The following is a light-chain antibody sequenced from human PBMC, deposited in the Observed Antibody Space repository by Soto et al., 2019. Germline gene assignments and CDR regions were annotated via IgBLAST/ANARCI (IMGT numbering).Light chain of an antibody. J-gene: IGKJ5*01. CDR3: QQLNSYPIT. CDR2: AAS. V-gene: IGKV1-9*01. Sequence: DIQMTQSPSTLPASVGDRVTVTCRASQSIRSWLAWYQQKPGKAPKLLIYAASTLQSGVPSRFSGSGSGTEFTLTISSLQPEDFATYYCQQLNSYPITFGQGTRLEIK. CDR1: QSIRSW.